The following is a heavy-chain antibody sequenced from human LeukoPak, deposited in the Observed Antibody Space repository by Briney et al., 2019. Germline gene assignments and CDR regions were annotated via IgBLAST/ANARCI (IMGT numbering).Heavy chain of an antibody. CDR2: ISYDGSNK. J-gene: IGHJ4*02. V-gene: IGHV3-30-3*01. Sequence: GGSLRLSCAASGFTFSSYAMHWVRQAPGKGLEWVAVISYDGSNKYYAGSVKGRFTISRDNSKNTLYLQMNSLRAEDTAVYYCARVGEMATFDYWGQGTLVTVSS. D-gene: IGHD5-24*01. CDR1: GFTFSSYA. CDR3: ARVGEMATFDY.